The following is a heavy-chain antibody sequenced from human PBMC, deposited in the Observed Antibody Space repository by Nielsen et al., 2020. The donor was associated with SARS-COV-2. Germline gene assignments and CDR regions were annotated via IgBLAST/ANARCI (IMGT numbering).Heavy chain of an antibody. CDR1: GDSISSSNW. J-gene: IGHJ4*02. D-gene: IGHD1-26*01. CDR3: ARANGGSYYGALDY. V-gene: IGHV4-4*02. CDR2: IYHSGNT. Sequence: SETLSLTCAVSGDSISSSNWWSWVRQPPGKGLEWIGEIYHSGNTNYNPSLKSRVTISVDKSKNQFSLRLISVTAADTAVYYCARANGGSYYGALDYWGQGTLVTVSS.